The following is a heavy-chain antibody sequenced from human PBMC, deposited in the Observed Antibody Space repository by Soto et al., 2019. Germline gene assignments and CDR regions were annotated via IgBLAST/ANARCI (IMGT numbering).Heavy chain of an antibody. CDR1: GGSISSGGYY. D-gene: IGHD5-18*01. V-gene: IGHV4-31*03. CDR3: ARGGYKAMEPYYYYGMDV. Sequence: PSETLSLTCTVSGGSISSGGYYWSWIRQHPGKGLEWIGYIYYSGSTYYNPSLKSRVTISVDTSKNQFSLKLSSVTAADTAVYYCARGGYKAMEPYYYYGMDVWGQGTTVTVS. J-gene: IGHJ6*02. CDR2: IYYSGST.